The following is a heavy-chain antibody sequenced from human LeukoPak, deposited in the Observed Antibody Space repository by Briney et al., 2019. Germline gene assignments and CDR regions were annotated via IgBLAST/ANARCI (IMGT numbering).Heavy chain of an antibody. Sequence: ERSLRLSCAASGFTFSSHGMHWVRQAPGKGLEWVAMIWYDGSKKYYGDSVKGRFTVSRDNSKNTVDLQMNSLRVEDTAVYYCASDPYGYYGDYAFDIWGQGTLVTVSS. CDR2: IWYDGSKK. D-gene: IGHD3-22*01. V-gene: IGHV3-33*01. CDR1: GFTFSSHG. CDR3: ASDPYGYYGDYAFDI. J-gene: IGHJ3*02.